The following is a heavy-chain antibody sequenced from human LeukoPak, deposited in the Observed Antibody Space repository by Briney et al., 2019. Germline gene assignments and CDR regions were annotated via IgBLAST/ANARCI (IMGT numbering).Heavy chain of an antibody. D-gene: IGHD3-22*01. CDR3: ARVNYYDSSGYYYAAFDI. CDR1: GGTFISYA. CDR2: IIPIFGTA. Sequence: SVKVSCKASGGTFISYAISWVRQAPGQGLEWMGGIIPIFGTANYAQKFQGRVTITADESTSTAYMELSSLRSEDTAVYYCARVNYYDSSGYYYAAFDIWGQGTMVTVSS. V-gene: IGHV1-69*13. J-gene: IGHJ3*02.